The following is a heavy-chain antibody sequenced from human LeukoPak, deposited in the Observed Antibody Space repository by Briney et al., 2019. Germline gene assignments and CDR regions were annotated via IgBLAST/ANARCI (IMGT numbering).Heavy chain of an antibody. Sequence: PSETLSLTCTVSGGSISSSSYYWGWIRQPPGKGLEWIGSIYYSGSTYYNPSLKSRVTISVDTSKNQFSLKLSSVTAADTAVYYCARHIRFLEWLFPPDAFDIWGQGTMVTVSS. CDR2: IYYSGST. CDR3: ARHIRFLEWLFPPDAFDI. V-gene: IGHV4-39*01. CDR1: GGSISSSSYY. J-gene: IGHJ3*02. D-gene: IGHD3-3*01.